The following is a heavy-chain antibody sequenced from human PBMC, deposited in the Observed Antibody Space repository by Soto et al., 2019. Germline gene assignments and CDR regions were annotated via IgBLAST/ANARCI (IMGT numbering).Heavy chain of an antibody. CDR3: ARGRLEGYYYYYYMDV. J-gene: IGHJ6*03. Sequence: QVQLQQWGAGLLKPSETLSLTCAVYGGSFSGYYWSWIRQPPGKGLEWIGEINHSGSTNYNPSLKRRVTISVETSKNQFSLKLSSVTAADTAVYYCARGRLEGYYYYYYMDVWGKGTTVTVSS. V-gene: IGHV4-34*01. CDR2: INHSGST. CDR1: GGSFSGYY.